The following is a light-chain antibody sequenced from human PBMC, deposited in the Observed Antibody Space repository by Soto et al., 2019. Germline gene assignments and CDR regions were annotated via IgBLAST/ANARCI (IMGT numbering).Light chain of an antibody. J-gene: IGKJ5*01. CDR1: QSISSY. V-gene: IGKV1-39*01. CDR3: QQSYSTLPIT. Sequence: DIQITQSPSSLSVSVGDRVTITCRASQSISSYLNWYQQKPGKAPKLLIYAASSLQSGVPSRFSGSGSGTDFTLTISSLQPEDFATYYCQQSYSTLPITFGQGTRLEIK. CDR2: AAS.